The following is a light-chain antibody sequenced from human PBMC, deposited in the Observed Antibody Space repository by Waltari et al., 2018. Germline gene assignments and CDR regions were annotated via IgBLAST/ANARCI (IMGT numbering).Light chain of an antibody. CDR3: ETGGHGTWV. Sequence: QLVVTQSPSASAPLGVSVKLTCTLSSGHSSNVIARLQQRPEKGPRYLMKVNSDGSHSKGDEIPDRCSGSSSGAERYLTISSLQSDDEADYYCETGGHGTWVFGGGTKLTVL. J-gene: IGLJ3*02. CDR1: SGHSSNV. V-gene: IGLV4-69*01. CDR2: VNSDGSH.